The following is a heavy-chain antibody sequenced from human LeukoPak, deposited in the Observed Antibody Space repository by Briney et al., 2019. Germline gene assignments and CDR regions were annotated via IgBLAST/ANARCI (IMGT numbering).Heavy chain of an antibody. CDR2: ISSSSSTI. CDR3: AKGPYSYGYYYMDV. D-gene: IGHD5-18*01. V-gene: IGHV3-48*01. Sequence: GGSLRLSCAASGFTFSSYSMNWVRQAPGKGLEWVSYISSSSSTIYYADSVKGRFTISRDNSKNTLYLQMNSLRAEDTAVYYCAKGPYSYGYYYMDVWGKGTTVTVSS. CDR1: GFTFSSYS. J-gene: IGHJ6*03.